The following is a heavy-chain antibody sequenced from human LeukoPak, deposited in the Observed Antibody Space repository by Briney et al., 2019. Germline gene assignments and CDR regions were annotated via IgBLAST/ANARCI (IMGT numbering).Heavy chain of an antibody. CDR3: AKSFSRLPLDY. CDR2: ISYDGSNK. V-gene: IGHV3-30*18. J-gene: IGHJ4*02. CDR1: GFTFSSYS. D-gene: IGHD6-25*01. Sequence: GGSLRLSCAASGFTFSSYSMNWVRQAPGKGLEWVAVISYDGSNKYYADSVKGRFTISRDNSKNTLYLQMNSLRAEDTAVYYCAKSFSRLPLDYWGQGTLVTVSS.